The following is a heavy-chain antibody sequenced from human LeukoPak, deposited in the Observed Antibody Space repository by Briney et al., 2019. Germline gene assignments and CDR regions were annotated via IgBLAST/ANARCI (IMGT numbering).Heavy chain of an antibody. D-gene: IGHD3-10*01. V-gene: IGHV3-15*01. CDR2: IKNKPDGGTT. CDR1: GFTFSHAW. CDR3: TVVNYGSGSYPLGY. Sequence: GGSLRLSCAASGFTFSHAWMGWVRQAPGKGLEWVGRIKNKPDGGTTDYAAPVQGRFTISRDDSKITLSLQMNSLKAEDTAVYYCTVVNYGSGSYPLGYWGQGTLVTVSS. J-gene: IGHJ4*02.